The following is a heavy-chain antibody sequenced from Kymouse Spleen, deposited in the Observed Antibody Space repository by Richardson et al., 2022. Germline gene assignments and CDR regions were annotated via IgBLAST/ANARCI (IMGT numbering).Heavy chain of an antibody. D-gene: IGHD6-13*01,IGHD6-19*01,IGHD6-25*01. CDR2: IGTAGDT. Sequence: EVQLVESGGGLVQPGGSLRLSCAASGFTFSSYDMHWVRQATGKGLEWVSAIGTAGDTYYPGSVKGRFTISRENAKNSLYLQMNSLRAGDTAVYYCARERIADYYYYGMDVWGQGTTVTVSS. CDR1: GFTFSSYD. J-gene: IGHJ6*02. CDR3: ARERIADYYYYGMDV. V-gene: IGHV3-13*01.